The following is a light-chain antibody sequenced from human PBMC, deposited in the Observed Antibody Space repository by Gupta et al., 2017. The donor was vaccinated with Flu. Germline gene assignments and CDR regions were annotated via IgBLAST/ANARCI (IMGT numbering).Light chain of an antibody. CDR2: EDT. CDR1: SSDVGSYPL. Sequence: HSALTQPASVSGSPGQSITFSCTGTSSDVGSYPLVSWYQQYPGKAPKLMIYEDTKRPSGVSNRFSGSRFGNTASLTISGLQAEDEADYYCCSYVGSYVFGTGTEVTVL. J-gene: IGLJ1*01. V-gene: IGLV2-23*01. CDR3: CSYVGSYV.